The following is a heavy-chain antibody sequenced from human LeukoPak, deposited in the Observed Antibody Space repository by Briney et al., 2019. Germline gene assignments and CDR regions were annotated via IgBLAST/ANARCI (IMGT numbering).Heavy chain of an antibody. CDR3: ARDPRLGDYYYGVDV. V-gene: IGHV3-53*01. D-gene: IGHD3-10*01. J-gene: IGHJ6*02. Sequence: GGSLRLSCAASGFTVSSSYMSWVRQAPGKGLEWVSVIYSDGRTYYADSVKGRFTISRDNSKNTLYLETNSLRAEDTAVYYCARDPRLGDYYYGVDVWGQGTTVTVSS. CDR1: GFTVSSSY. CDR2: IYSDGRT.